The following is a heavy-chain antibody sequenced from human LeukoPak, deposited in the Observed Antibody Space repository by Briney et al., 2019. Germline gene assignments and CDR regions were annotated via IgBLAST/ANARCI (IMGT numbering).Heavy chain of an antibody. D-gene: IGHD4-17*01. CDR2: IFYSGIT. J-gene: IGHJ5*02. CDR3: ARGGTTVTPGLLWFDP. V-gene: IGHV4-59*01. Sequence: SETLSLTCTVSGGSISSYYWNWIRQPPGKGLEWIGYIFYSGITNYNPSLKSRVTISVDTSKKQFSLKLTSVTAADTAVYYCARGGTTVTPGLLWFDPWGQGTLVTVSS. CDR1: GGSISSYY.